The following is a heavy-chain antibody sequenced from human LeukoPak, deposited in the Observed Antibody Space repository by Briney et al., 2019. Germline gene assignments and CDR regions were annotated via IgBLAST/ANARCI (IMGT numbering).Heavy chain of an antibody. CDR2: ISSSGSTR. D-gene: IGHD3-10*01. V-gene: IGHV3-48*03. CDR3: ARQGSGSIFNWFGP. CDR1: GFTFSSYE. Sequence: PGGSLRLSCEASGFTFSSYEMNWVRQAPGKGLEWISYISSSGSTRYYADSVKGRFTNSRDNARNSLYLQMNSLRVEDTAVYYCARQGSGSIFNWFGPWGQGTLVTVSS. J-gene: IGHJ5*02.